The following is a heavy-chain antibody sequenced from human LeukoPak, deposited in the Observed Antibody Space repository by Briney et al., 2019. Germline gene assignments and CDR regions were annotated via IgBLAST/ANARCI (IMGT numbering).Heavy chain of an antibody. CDR2: INPNSGGT. CDR3: ARDSREFTENDY. CDR1: GHTFSRSY. V-gene: IGHV1-2*02. Sequence: GASVKVSCKASGHTFSRSYMHWVRQAPGQGLEWMGWINPNSGGTNYAQKFQGRVTMTRDTSISTAYMELSRLRSDDTAVYYCARDSREFTENDYWGQGTLVTVSS. J-gene: IGHJ4*02. D-gene: IGHD3-10*01.